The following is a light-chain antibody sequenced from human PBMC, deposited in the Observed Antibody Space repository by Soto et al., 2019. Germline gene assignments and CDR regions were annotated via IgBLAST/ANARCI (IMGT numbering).Light chain of an antibody. J-gene: IGLJ3*02. Sequence: QSVLTQPPSVSGAPGQRVTISCTGSSSNIGAGYDVHWYQQLPGTAPKLLIYGNSNRPSGVPDRFSGSKSGTSASLAITGLQAEDEAAYYCQSSDRTLSGWVFGGGTKLTLL. V-gene: IGLV1-40*01. CDR3: QSSDRTLSGWV. CDR2: GNS. CDR1: SSNIGAGYD.